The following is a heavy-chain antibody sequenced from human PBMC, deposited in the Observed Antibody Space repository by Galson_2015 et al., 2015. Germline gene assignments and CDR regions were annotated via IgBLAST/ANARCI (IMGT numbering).Heavy chain of an antibody. Sequence: TLSLTCTVSGGSISSGSYYWSWIRQPAGQGLEWIGRIYTSGSTNYNPSLKSRVTISVDTSKNQFSLKLSSVTAADTAVYYCARDPDLGDDWGQGTLVTVSS. CDR1: GGSISSGSYY. CDR2: IYTSGST. D-gene: IGHD3-16*01. J-gene: IGHJ4*02. CDR3: ARDPDLGDD. V-gene: IGHV4-61*02.